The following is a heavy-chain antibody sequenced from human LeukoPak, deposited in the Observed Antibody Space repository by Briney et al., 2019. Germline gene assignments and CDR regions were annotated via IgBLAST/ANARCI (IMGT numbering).Heavy chain of an antibody. CDR2: ISYDESNK. J-gene: IGHJ4*02. D-gene: IGHD3-16*01. CDR3: ARGLLLGDYVWGSYDY. Sequence: GRSLRLSCAASGFTFSSYAMHWVRQAPGKGLEWVAVISYDESNKYYTDSVKGRFTISRDNSKNTLYLQMNSLRAEDTAVYYCARGLLLGDYVWGSYDYWGQGTLVTVSS. V-gene: IGHV3-30-3*01. CDR1: GFTFSSYA.